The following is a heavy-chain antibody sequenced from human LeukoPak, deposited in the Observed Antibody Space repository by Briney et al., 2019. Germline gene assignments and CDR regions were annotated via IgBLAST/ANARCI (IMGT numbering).Heavy chain of an antibody. CDR3: ASSDNSGHLLAY. CDR1: GDSVSSNSAA. CDR2: TYYRSKWYN. D-gene: IGHD3-22*01. V-gene: IGHV6-1*01. Sequence: SGPTLVKPSQTLSLTCAISGDSVSSNSAAWNWIRQSPSRGLECLGRTYYRSKWYNDYAVSVKSRIAINPDTSKNQFSLQLNSVTPEATAVYYCASSDNSGHLLAYWGQGTLVTVSS. J-gene: IGHJ4*02.